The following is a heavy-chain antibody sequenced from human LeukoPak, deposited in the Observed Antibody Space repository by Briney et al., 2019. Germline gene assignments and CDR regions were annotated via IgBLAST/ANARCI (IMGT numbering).Heavy chain of an antibody. Sequence: AGGSLRLSCAASGFTFSSYWMHWVRQAPGKGLVWVSRINTDGSSTSYADSVKGRFTISRDNAKYTLYLQMNSLRAEDTAVYYCARDPGYDFWSGCPLDYWGQGTLVTVSS. J-gene: IGHJ4*02. CDR3: ARDPGYDFWSGCPLDY. CDR2: INTDGSST. D-gene: IGHD3-3*01. V-gene: IGHV3-74*01. CDR1: GFTFSSYW.